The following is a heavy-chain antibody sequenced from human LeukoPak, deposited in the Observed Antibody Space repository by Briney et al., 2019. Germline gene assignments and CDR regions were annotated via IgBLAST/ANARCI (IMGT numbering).Heavy chain of an antibody. Sequence: PGGSLRLSCTASVFALDSHTMNWVRQAPGGGLEWLSSISDSGSYIYYANSVRGRFTIARDSAKNSLYLHMNSLRAEDTAVYYCVREATSGWFYFDYWGQGTLVTVSS. CDR1: VFALDSHT. D-gene: IGHD6-19*01. J-gene: IGHJ4*02. CDR3: VREATSGWFYFDY. V-gene: IGHV3-21*01. CDR2: ISDSGSYI.